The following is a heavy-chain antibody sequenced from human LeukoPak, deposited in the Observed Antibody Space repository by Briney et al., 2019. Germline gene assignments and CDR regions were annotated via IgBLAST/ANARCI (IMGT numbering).Heavy chain of an antibody. CDR3: AKGYYDFWSGPFY. CDR2: ISWNGGSI. J-gene: IGHJ4*02. D-gene: IGHD3-3*01. CDR1: GFTFDDCA. V-gene: IGHV3-9*01. Sequence: PGRSLRLSCAASGFTFDDCAMHWVRQAPGKGLEWVSGISWNGGSIGYADSVRGRFTISRDNAKSSLYLQMNSLRAEDTALYYCAKGYYDFWSGPFYWGQGTLVTVSS.